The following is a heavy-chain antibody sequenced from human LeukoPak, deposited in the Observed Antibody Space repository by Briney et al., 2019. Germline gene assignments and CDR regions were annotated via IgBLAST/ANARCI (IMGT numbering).Heavy chain of an antibody. CDR2: INPSGGST. J-gene: IGHJ4*02. D-gene: IGHD1-26*01. CDR3: ARAGGSYFDY. V-gene: IGHV1-46*01. CDR1: GYTFTSYY. Sequence: ASVKVSCKASGYTFTSYYMHWVRRAPGQGLEWMGIINPSGGSTSYAQKFQGRVTMTRDTCTSTVYIELSSLISEETAVYLLARAGGSYFDYWGQGTLVTVSS.